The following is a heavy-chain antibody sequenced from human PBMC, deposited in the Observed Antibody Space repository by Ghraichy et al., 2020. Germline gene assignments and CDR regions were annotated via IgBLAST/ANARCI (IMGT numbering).Heavy chain of an antibody. CDR1: GCSISSYY. D-gene: IGHD3-22*01. CDR2: IYYSGST. J-gene: IGHJ5*02. Sequence: SETLSLTCTVSGCSISSYYWSWIRQPPGKGLEWIGYIYYSGSTNYNPSLKSRVTISVDTSKNQFSLKLSSVTAADTAVYYCARINYDSGPLSWFDPWGQGTLVTVSS. CDR3: ARINYDSGPLSWFDP. V-gene: IGHV4-59*01.